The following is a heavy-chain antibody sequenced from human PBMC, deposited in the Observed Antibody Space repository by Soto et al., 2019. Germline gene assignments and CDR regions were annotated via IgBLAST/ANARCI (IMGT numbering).Heavy chain of an antibody. CDR3: AGHPASLYNDSHAYSYP. J-gene: IGHJ5*02. D-gene: IGHD3-22*01. CDR1: GGTFSTYT. CDR2: IIPIIGII. V-gene: IGHV1-69*02. Sequence: QVQLVQSGAEVKKPGSSVKVSCKASGGTFSTYTITWVRQAPGQGLEWMGRIIPIIGIINYAKKFQGRVTITAAKVTGTAYIELTRLRSDDTAVYYCAGHPASLYNDSHAYSYPWGQGTLVTVSS.